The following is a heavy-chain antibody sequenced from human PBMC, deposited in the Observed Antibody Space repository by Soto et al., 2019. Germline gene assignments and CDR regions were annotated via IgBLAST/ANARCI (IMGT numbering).Heavy chain of an antibody. CDR3: ARDQNGSPHFDY. CDR2: IYSTGST. J-gene: IGHJ4*02. Sequence: TSETLSLTCTVSGGSISPYYWSWIRQPPGKGLEWIGYIYSTGSTNYNPSLKSRVTISVDTSKNQFSLKLSSVTAADTAVYYCARDQNGSPHFDYWGQGTLVTVSS. CDR1: GGSISPYY. V-gene: IGHV4-59*01. D-gene: IGHD1-26*01.